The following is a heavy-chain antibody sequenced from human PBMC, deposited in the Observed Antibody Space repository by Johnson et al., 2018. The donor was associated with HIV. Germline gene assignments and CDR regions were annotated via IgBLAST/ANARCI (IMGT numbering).Heavy chain of an antibody. CDR1: GFTFSSFS. CDR2: IAYDGSNK. D-gene: IGHD2-2*01. V-gene: IGHV3-30*14. J-gene: IGHJ3*02. Sequence: VQLVESGGGVVQPGKSLRLSCVASGFTFSSFSLNWVRQAPGKGLEWMAVIAYDGSNKYYADSVKGRFTISRDNSKNTLYLQMNSLRAGDTAVYYCASGEGYCSSTSCDDAFDIWGQGTMVTVSS. CDR3: ASGEGYCSSTSCDDAFDI.